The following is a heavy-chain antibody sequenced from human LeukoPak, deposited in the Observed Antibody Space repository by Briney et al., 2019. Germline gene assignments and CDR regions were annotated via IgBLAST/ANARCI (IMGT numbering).Heavy chain of an antibody. D-gene: IGHD6-19*01. CDR3: ARSGIAVAGFDY. CDR2: IYYSGST. Sequence: SETLSLTRTVSGGSISSYYWSWIRQPPGKGLEWIGYIYYSGSTNYNPSLKSRVTISVDTSKNQFSLKLSSVTAADTAVYYCARSGIAVAGFDYWGQGTLVTVSS. J-gene: IGHJ4*02. V-gene: IGHV4-59*01. CDR1: GGSISSYY.